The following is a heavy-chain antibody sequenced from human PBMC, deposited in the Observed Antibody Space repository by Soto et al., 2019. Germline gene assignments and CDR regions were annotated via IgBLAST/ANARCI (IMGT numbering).Heavy chain of an antibody. CDR3: ARVLGIAAAGTSYYYYYGMDV. J-gene: IGHJ6*02. V-gene: IGHV1-24*01. CDR1: GYTLTDLS. Sequence: ASVKVSCKVSGYTLTDLSMHWVRQAPGKGLEWMGWIDPKGGGTNYAQKFQGRVTMTEDTSISTAYMELSRLRSDDTAVYYCARVLGIAAAGTSYYYYYGMDVWGQGTTVTVSS. D-gene: IGHD6-13*01. CDR2: IDPKGGGT.